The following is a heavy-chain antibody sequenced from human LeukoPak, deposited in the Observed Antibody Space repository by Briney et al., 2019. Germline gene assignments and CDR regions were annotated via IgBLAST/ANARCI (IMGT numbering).Heavy chain of an antibody. D-gene: IGHD2-2*01. V-gene: IGHV4-34*01. J-gene: IGHJ4*02. Sequence: SETLSLTCAVYGGSFSGYYWSWIRQPPGKGLEWIGEINHSGSTNYNPSLKSRVTISVDTSKTQFSLKLSSVTAADTAVYYCARVGSLPRVYCSSTSCYVKYFDYWGQGTLVTVSS. CDR3: ARVGSLPRVYCSSTSCYVKYFDY. CDR1: GGSFSGYY. CDR2: INHSGST.